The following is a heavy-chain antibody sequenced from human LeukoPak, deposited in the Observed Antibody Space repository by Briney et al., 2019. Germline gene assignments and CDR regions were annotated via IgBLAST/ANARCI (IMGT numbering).Heavy chain of an antibody. CDR3: ARDNLVGATSY. J-gene: IGHJ4*02. CDR1: GFTFSSYA. D-gene: IGHD1-26*01. V-gene: IGHV3-30*04. Sequence: GGSLRLSCAVSGFTFSSYAMHWVRQAPGKGLEWVAVISYDGSKTYYGESVKGRFTISRDNAKNSLYLQMNSLRAEDTAVYYCARDNLVGATSYWGQGTLVTVSS. CDR2: ISYDGSKT.